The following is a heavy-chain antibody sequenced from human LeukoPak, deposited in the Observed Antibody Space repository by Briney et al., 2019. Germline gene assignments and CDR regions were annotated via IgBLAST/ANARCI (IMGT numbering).Heavy chain of an antibody. Sequence: SETLSLTCAVYGRSFSGYYWSWIRQPPGKGLEWIGEINHSGSTNYNPSLKSRVTISVDPSKNQFSLKLSSVTAADTAVYYCARGDYYDSSGYYYYYWGQGTLVTVSS. V-gene: IGHV4-34*01. CDR3: ARGDYYDSSGYYYYY. J-gene: IGHJ4*02. CDR1: GRSFSGYY. CDR2: INHSGST. D-gene: IGHD3-22*01.